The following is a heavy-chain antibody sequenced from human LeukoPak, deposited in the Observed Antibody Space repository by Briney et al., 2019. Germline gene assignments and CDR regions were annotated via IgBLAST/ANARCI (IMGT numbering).Heavy chain of an antibody. V-gene: IGHV3-23*01. Sequence: GGSLRLSCAASGFTLSNCAMTWVRQAPGKGLEWVSSISSTGSSTYYADSVKGRFTISRDNSKNTQHLQMNTLRVEDTAIYYCAKGHNGYYPYYSDYWGQGTLVTVSS. CDR2: ISSTGSST. CDR3: AKGHNGYYPYYSDY. CDR1: GFTLSNCA. J-gene: IGHJ4*02. D-gene: IGHD3-22*01.